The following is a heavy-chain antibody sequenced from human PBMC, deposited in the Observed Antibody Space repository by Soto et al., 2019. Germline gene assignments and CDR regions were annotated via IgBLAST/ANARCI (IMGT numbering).Heavy chain of an antibody. CDR1: GGTFSSYA. Sequence: SVKVSCKASGGTFSSYAISWVRQAPGQGLEWMGGIIPIFGTANYAQKFQGRVTITADESTSTAYMELSSLRSEDTAVYYCARGLRYFDWLSTFDYWGQGTLVTVSS. CDR3: ARGLRYFDWLSTFDY. CDR2: IIPIFGTA. V-gene: IGHV1-69*13. J-gene: IGHJ4*02. D-gene: IGHD3-9*01.